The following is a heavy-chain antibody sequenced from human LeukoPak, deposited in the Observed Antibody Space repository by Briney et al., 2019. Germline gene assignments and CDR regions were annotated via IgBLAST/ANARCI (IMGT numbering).Heavy chain of an antibody. CDR3: AREGRDGYNPNYEYYFDY. J-gene: IGHJ4*02. D-gene: IGHD5-24*01. Sequence: SQTLSLTCTVSGGSISSGSYYWSWIRQPAGKGLEWIGRIYTSGSTNYNPSLKSRVTISVDTSKNQSSLKLSSVTAADTAVYYCAREGRDGYNPNYEYYFDYWGQGTLVTVSS. V-gene: IGHV4-61*02. CDR1: GGSISSGSYY. CDR2: IYTSGST.